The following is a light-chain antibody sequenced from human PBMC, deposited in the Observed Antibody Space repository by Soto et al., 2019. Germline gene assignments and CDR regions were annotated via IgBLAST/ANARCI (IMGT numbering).Light chain of an antibody. J-gene: IGKJ2*01. CDR3: QQYDILSYT. Sequence: DIVMTQSPDSLAVSLGERATINCKSSQSVLYSSNNKNYLAWYQQKPGQPPKLLIYWASTRESGVPDRFSGSGSGTDFTLTISSLQAEDIATYYCQQYDILSYTFGQGTKVDIK. CDR1: QSVLYSSNNKNY. CDR2: WAS. V-gene: IGKV4-1*01.